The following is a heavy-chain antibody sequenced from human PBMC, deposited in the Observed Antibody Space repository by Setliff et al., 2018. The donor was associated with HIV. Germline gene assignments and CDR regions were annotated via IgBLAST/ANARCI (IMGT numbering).Heavy chain of an antibody. J-gene: IGHJ4*02. V-gene: IGHV1-3*01. D-gene: IGHD1-1*01. CDR1: GYTFTSYA. CDR2: INAGNGNT. Sequence: GASVKVSCKASGYTFTSYAMHWVRQAPGQRLEWMGWINAGNGNTKYSQKFQGRVTITRDTSASTAYMELSSLRPEDTAVYYCARSRTEERLFDYWGQGTLVTVSS. CDR3: ARSRTEERLFDY.